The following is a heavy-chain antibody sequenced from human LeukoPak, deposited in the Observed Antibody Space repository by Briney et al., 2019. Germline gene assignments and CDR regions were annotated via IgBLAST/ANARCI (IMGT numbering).Heavy chain of an antibody. D-gene: IGHD2-15*01. Sequence: SETLSLTCTVSGGSISSYYWSWIRQPAGKRLEWIGRIYTSGSTNYNPSLKSRVTMSVDTSKNQFSLKLTSVTAADTAVYYCARALLHCSGGSCYSFDYWGQGTRVTVSS. V-gene: IGHV4-4*07. J-gene: IGHJ4*02. CDR2: IYTSGST. CDR1: GGSISSYY. CDR3: ARALLHCSGGSCYSFDY.